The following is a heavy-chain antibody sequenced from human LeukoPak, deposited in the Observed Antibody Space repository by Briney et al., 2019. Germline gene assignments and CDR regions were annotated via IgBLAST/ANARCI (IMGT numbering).Heavy chain of an antibody. Sequence: ASVKVSCKASGYSFPMYGITWVRQAPGQGLEWMGWISAYNGNTNYAQKLQGRVTMTTDTSTSTAYMELRSLRSDDTAVYYCARGPYSGSYYAFDYWGQGTLVTVSS. CDR1: GYSFPMYG. V-gene: IGHV1-18*01. CDR3: ARGPYSGSYYAFDY. J-gene: IGHJ4*02. D-gene: IGHD1-26*01. CDR2: ISAYNGNT.